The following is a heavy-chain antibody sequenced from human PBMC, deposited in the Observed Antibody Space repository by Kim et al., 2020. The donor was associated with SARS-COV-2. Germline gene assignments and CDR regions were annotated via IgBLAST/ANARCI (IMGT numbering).Heavy chain of an antibody. V-gene: IGHV3-23*01. J-gene: IGHJ4*02. CDR3: AQGRAVYYFDY. CDR1: GFTFSSYA. Sequence: GGSLRLSCAASGFTFSSYAMSWVRQAPGKGLEWVSAISGSGGSTYYADSVKGRFTISRDNYKNTLYLQMNSLRAEDTAVYYCAQGRAVYYFDYWGQGTLVTVSS. CDR2: ISGSGGST.